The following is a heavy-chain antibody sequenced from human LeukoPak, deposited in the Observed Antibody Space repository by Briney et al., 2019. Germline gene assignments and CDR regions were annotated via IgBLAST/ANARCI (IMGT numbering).Heavy chain of an antibody. D-gene: IGHD2-21*01. CDR2: IYHSGSS. CDR3: ARDLWH. J-gene: IGHJ4*02. V-gene: IGHV4-38-2*02. CDR1: GYSISSGYY. Sequence: SETLSLTCTVSGYSISSGYYWGWIRQPPGKGLEWIGSIYHSGSSYYNPSLKSRVTISVDTSKNQFSLKLSSVTAADTAVYYCARDLWHWGQGTLVTVSS.